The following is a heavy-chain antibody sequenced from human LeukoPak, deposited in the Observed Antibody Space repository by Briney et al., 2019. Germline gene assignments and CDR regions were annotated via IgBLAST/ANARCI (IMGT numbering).Heavy chain of an antibody. V-gene: IGHV3-33*01. D-gene: IGHD3-10*01. Sequence: RPRRSLRLSCAVSGFTLSDYAMPWVRQTPGKGLEWVALIWDDGSEKYYADSVKGRFTISRDLSQNTLFLQMSSLRAEDTAVYYCARSGGIYYVLDFWGQGTLVTVSS. J-gene: IGHJ4*02. CDR2: IWDDGSEK. CDR3: ARSGGIYYVLDF. CDR1: GFTLSDYA.